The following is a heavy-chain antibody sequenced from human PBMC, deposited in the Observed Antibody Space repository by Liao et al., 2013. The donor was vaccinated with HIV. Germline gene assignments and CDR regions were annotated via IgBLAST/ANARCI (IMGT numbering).Heavy chain of an antibody. J-gene: IGHJ4*02. CDR2: ISDTGRS. CDR3: ARVRHGQKALREGFDS. Sequence: QVHLQESGPGLVKPSEALSLTCTVSGDSISPYYWTWIRQTPGRGLEWIAYISDTGRSHYNPALRSRVAVSVDTAKNQFSLKLSFLTPADTAVYYCARVRHGQKALREGFDSWGQGTLVTVSS. CDR1: GDSISPYY. D-gene: IGHD5-24*01. V-gene: IGHV4-59*01.